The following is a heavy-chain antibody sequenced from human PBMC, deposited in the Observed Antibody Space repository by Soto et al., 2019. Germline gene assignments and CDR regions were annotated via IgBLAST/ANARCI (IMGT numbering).Heavy chain of an antibody. V-gene: IGHV4-39*02. J-gene: IGHJ6*02. CDR3: ARELVEMATTDYYYHGMDV. Sequence: PSETLSLTCTVSGGSISSSSYYWGWIRQPPGKGLEWIGSIYYSGSTYYNPSLKSRVTISVDTSKNQFSLKLSSVTAADTAVYYCARELVEMATTDYYYHGMDVWGQGTTVTVSS. CDR1: GGSISSSSYY. D-gene: IGHD5-12*01. CDR2: IYYSGST.